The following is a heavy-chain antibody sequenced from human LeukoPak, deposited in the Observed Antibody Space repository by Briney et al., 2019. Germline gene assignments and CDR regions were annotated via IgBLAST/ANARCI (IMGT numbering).Heavy chain of an antibody. V-gene: IGHV3-23*01. Sequence: PGGSLRLSCAASGFTFSSYAMSWVRQAPGKGLEWVSAISGSGGSTYYADSVEGRFTISRDNSKNTLYLQMNSLRAEDTALYYCAKLLGYCSGGSCAIDYWGQGTLVTVSS. CDR2: ISGSGGST. J-gene: IGHJ4*02. CDR3: AKLLGYCSGGSCAIDY. D-gene: IGHD2-15*01. CDR1: GFTFSSYA.